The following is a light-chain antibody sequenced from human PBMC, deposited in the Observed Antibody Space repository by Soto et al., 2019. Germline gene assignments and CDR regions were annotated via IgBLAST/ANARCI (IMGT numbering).Light chain of an antibody. CDR1: QGISSA. Sequence: GDRVTITCRASQGISSALAWYQQKTGKDPKLLIYDASSLESGVPSRFSGSGSGPDFTLTISSLQPEDFATYDCQQFNNYPLTFGIGNKVDIK. J-gene: IGKJ4*01. CDR3: QQFNNYPLT. V-gene: IGKV1D-13*01. CDR2: DAS.